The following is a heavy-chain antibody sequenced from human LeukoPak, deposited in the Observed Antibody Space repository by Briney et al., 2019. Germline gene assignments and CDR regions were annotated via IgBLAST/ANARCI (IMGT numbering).Heavy chain of an antibody. CDR3: TRNLRPSGYDSGWFDP. Sequence: GGSLRLSCTASGFTFGDYAMSWFRQAPGKGLEWVGFIRSKAYGGTTEYAASVKGRFTISRDDSKSIAYLQMDSLKTEDTAVYYCTRNLRPSGYDSGWFDPWGQGTLVTVSS. CDR2: IRSKAYGGTT. V-gene: IGHV3-49*03. D-gene: IGHD5-12*01. J-gene: IGHJ5*02. CDR1: GFTFGDYA.